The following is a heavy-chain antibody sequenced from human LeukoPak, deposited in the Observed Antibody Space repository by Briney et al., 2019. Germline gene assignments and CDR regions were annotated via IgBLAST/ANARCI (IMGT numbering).Heavy chain of an antibody. Sequence: GGSLRLSCAASGFTFSSYAMTWVRQAPGKGLKWVSTISISGRDTYYADSVKGRFTISRDNSQNTLFLQMNSLRAEDTAVYYCAKVVAAAGLNFWGQGTLVTVSS. V-gene: IGHV3-23*01. D-gene: IGHD6-13*01. CDR1: GFTFSSYA. CDR3: AKVVAAAGLNF. CDR2: ISISGRDT. J-gene: IGHJ4*02.